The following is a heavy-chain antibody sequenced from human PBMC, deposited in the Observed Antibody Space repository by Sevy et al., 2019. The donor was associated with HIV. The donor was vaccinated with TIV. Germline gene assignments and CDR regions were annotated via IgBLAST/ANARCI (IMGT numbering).Heavy chain of an antibody. V-gene: IGHV1-8*01. CDR1: GYTFTSYD. CDR3: ARGLGGVDTARFDP. J-gene: IGHJ5*02. D-gene: IGHD5-18*01. Sequence: ASVKVSCKASGYTFTSYDINWVRQATGQGLEWMGWMNPNSGNTGYAKKFQGRVTMTRNTSISTAYMELSSLRSEDTAVYYCARGLGGVDTARFDPWGQGTLVTVSS. CDR2: MNPNSGNT.